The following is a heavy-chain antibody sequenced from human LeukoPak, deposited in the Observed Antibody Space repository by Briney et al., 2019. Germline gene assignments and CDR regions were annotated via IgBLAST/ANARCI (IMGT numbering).Heavy chain of an antibody. CDR1: GFTFSSYW. D-gene: IGHD5-24*01. Sequence: GGSLRLSCAASGFTFSSYWMHWVRQAPGRGLVWVSRIHRDGSSTIYADSVKGRFTISRDNANNTLYLQMHSLRSDDTAVYYCTRGDGYNLVDSWGQGTLVTVSS. CDR3: TRGDGYNLVDS. J-gene: IGHJ4*02. V-gene: IGHV3-74*01. CDR2: IHRDGSST.